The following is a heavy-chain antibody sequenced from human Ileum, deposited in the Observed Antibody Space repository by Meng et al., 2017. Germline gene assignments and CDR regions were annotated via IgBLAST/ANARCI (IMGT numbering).Heavy chain of an antibody. Sequence: ASAPGLSEHAGTLPLACRGSRGRSSTSEWWSWARQPPGKGLEWIGEIHHSGSTNYNPSLKSRVTISVDKSKNQFSLKLNSVTAADTAVYYCAREWSGSYRHFDYWGQGTLVTVSS. CDR2: IHHSGST. CDR1: RGRSSTSEW. J-gene: IGHJ4*02. CDR3: AREWSGSYRHFDY. D-gene: IGHD1-26*01. V-gene: IGHV4-4*02.